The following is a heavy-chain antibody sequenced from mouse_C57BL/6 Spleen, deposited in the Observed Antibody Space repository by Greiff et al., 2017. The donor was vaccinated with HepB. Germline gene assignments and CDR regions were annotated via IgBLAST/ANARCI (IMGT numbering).Heavy chain of an antibody. D-gene: IGHD3-3*01. Sequence: QVQLQQPGAELVRPGSSVKLSCKASGYTFTSYWMDWVKQRPGQGLEWIGNIYPSDSETHYNQKFKDKATLTVDKSSSTAYMQLSSLTSEDSAVYYCARGGARGGYWGQGTTLTVSS. CDR1: GYTFTSYW. V-gene: IGHV1-61*01. CDR3: ARGGARGGY. CDR2: IYPSDSET. J-gene: IGHJ2*01.